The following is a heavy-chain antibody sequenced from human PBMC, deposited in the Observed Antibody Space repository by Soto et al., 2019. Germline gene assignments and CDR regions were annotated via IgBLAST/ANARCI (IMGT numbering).Heavy chain of an antibody. CDR3: AYSSTPFDY. CDR1: GFTFSSYA. CDR2: ISGSGGDT. Sequence: GGSLRLSCAASGFTFSSYAMSWVRQAPGKGLEWVSAISGSGGDTSYADSVKGRFTISRDNPKNTVYLRMNTLRAEDTAVYYCAYSSTPFDYWGQGTLVTVSS. D-gene: IGHD6-13*01. J-gene: IGHJ4*02. V-gene: IGHV3-23*01.